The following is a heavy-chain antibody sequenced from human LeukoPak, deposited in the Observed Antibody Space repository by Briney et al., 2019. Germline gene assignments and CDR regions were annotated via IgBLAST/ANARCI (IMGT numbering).Heavy chain of an antibody. CDR2: INTDTGNT. J-gene: IGHJ4*02. CDR1: GYTFPSYS. V-gene: IGHV1-18*01. D-gene: IGHD6-13*01. CDR3: ARDLGQQLVENYFDY. Sequence: GASVKVSCKASGYTFPSYSITWVRQAPGQGLEWMGWINTDTGNTNYAQRFQGRVTMTTDTSTSTAYMELRSLRSDDTAVYYCARDLGQQLVENYFDYWGQGTLVTVSS.